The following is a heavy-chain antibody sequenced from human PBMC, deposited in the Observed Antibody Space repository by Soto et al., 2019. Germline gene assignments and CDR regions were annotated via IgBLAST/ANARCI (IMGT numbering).Heavy chain of an antibody. V-gene: IGHV1-18*01. D-gene: IGHD1-1*01. CDR1: GYTFTSYG. J-gene: IGHJ6*02. CDR3: ASNVDWNDGDYYGMDV. CDR2: ISAYNGNT. Sequence: ASVKVSCKASGYTFTSYGISWVRQAPGQGLEWVGWISAYNGNTNYAQKLQGRVTMTTDTSTSTAYMELRSLRSDDTAVYYCASNVDWNDGDYYGMDVWGQGTTVTVSS.